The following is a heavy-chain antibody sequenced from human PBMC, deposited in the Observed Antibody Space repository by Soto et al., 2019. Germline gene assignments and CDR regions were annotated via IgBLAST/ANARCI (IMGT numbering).Heavy chain of an antibody. CDR1: GYTFTSYG. Sequence: ASVKVSCKASGYTFTSYGISWVRQAPGQGLEWMGWVNPNSGNTGYAQKFQGRVTMTRNTSISTAYMELSSLRSEDTAVYYCARGARYSNRGSYYYYMDVWGKGTTVTVSS. D-gene: IGHD4-4*01. CDR3: ARGARYSNRGSYYYYMDV. J-gene: IGHJ6*03. V-gene: IGHV1-8*02. CDR2: VNPNSGNT.